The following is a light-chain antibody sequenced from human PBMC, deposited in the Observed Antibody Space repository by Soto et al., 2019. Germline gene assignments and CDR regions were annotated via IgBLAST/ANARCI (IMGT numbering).Light chain of an antibody. CDR3: QEYNSHGPYT. CDR1: QPINKW. Sequence: DIQLTQSPSTLAASVGDRVTMTCRASQPINKWLAWYQQKPGKAPDLLISDASTLESGVPSRYRGSGSGTEFTLLISSLQTEDVATYYCQEYNSHGPYTFGQGTKLEIK. J-gene: IGKJ2*01. V-gene: IGKV1-5*01. CDR2: DAS.